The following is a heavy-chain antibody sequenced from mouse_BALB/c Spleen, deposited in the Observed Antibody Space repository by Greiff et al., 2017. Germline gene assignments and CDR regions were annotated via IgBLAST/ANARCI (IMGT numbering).Heavy chain of an antibody. Sequence: QVQLQQSGAELVRPGVSVKISCKGSGYTFTGYAMHWVKQSHAKSLEWIGVISTYYGDASYNQKFKGKATMTVDKSSSTAYMELARLTSEDSAIYYCARGHYGSSYSYYAMDYWGQGTSVTVSS. D-gene: IGHD1-1*01. J-gene: IGHJ4*01. V-gene: IGHV1S137*01. CDR1: GYTFTGYA. CDR3: ARGHYGSSYSYYAMDY. CDR2: ISTYYGDA.